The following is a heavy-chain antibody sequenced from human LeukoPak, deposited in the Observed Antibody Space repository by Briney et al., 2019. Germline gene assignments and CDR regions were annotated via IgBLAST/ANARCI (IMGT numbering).Heavy chain of an antibody. V-gene: IGHV4-59*01. CDR1: GGPTSSYY. D-gene: IGHD6-19*01. CDR2: IFYGGST. J-gene: IGHJ4*02. Sequence: SETLSLTCTVSGGPTSSYYWSWIRQPPGKGLEWIGYIFYGGSTEYNPSLKSRVTISVDRSKSQFSLKLSSVTAADTAVYYCARSTGWYAFTWGQGILVTVSS. CDR3: ARSTGWYAFT.